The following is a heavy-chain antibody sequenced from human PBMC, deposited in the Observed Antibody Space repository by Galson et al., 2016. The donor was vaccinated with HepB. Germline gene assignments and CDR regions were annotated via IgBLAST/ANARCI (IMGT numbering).Heavy chain of an antibody. Sequence: SVKVSCKASGYTFTSYDINWVRQATGQGLEWMGWMNPNSGNTGYAQKFQGRVTMTRNTSISTAYMELSSLRSEDTAVYYCARGRGRSYCGGDCYPDYWGQGGLVTVSA. CDR1: GYTFTSYD. J-gene: IGHJ4*02. CDR3: ARGRGRSYCGGDCYPDY. D-gene: IGHD2-21*02. CDR2: MNPNSGNT. V-gene: IGHV1-8*01.